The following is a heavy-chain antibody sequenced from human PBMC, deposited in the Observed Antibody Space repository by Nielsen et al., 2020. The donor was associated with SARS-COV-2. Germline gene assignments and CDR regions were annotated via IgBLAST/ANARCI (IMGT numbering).Heavy chain of an antibody. V-gene: IGHV3-21*01. CDR1: GFTFSSYS. J-gene: IGHJ4*02. CDR2: ISSSSSYI. D-gene: IGHD3-10*01. Sequence: GESLKISCAASGFTFSSYSMNWVRQAPGKGLEWVSSISSSSSYIYYADSVKGRFTISRDNAKNSLYLQMNSLRAEDTAVYYCARDGRFGEDYLDYWGQGTLVTVSS. CDR3: ARDGRFGEDYLDY.